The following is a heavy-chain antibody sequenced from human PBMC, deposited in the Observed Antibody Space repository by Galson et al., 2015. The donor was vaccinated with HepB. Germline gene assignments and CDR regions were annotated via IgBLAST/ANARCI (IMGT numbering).Heavy chain of an antibody. CDR3: ARGTLGYYYGSGGYYKYAPPTGYFDL. D-gene: IGHD3-10*01. CDR2: ISSSSSYI. Sequence: SLRLSCAASGFTFSSYSMNWVRQAPGKGLEWVSSISSSSSYIYYADSVKGRFTISRDNAKNSLYLQMNSLRAEDTAVYYCARGTLGYYYGSGGYYKYAPPTGYFDLWGRGTLVTVSS. V-gene: IGHV3-21*01. CDR1: GFTFSSYS. J-gene: IGHJ2*01.